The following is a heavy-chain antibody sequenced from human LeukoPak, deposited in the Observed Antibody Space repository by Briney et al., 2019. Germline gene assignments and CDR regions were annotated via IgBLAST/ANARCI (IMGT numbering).Heavy chain of an antibody. CDR2: IYSGGNT. Sequence: GGSLRLSCAASEFTFNNYAMNWVRQAPGKGLEWVSFIYSGGNTYYADSVKGRFTISRDNSKNTVHLQMNSLRAEDTAMYYCARRAGDYSHPYDYWGQGTLVTVSS. CDR1: EFTFNNYA. V-gene: IGHV3-53*01. J-gene: IGHJ4*02. D-gene: IGHD3-22*01. CDR3: ARRAGDYSHPYDY.